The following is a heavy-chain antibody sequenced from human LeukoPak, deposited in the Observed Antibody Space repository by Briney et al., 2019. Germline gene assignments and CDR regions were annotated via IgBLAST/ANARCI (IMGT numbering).Heavy chain of an antibody. CDR2: IYSTGST. CDR3: ARSYDGSGYDSLGFDY. Sequence: SETLSLTCTVSSGSISSHYWSWIRQPAGKGLEWIGRIYSTGSTNYNPSLKSRVTMSVDTSKNQFSLKLSSVTAADTAVYYCARSYDGSGYDSLGFDYWGQGTLVTVSS. D-gene: IGHD3-22*01. CDR1: SGSISSHY. V-gene: IGHV4-4*07. J-gene: IGHJ4*02.